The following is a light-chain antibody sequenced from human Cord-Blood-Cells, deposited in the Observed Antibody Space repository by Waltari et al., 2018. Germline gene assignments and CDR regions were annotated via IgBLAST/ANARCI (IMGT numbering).Light chain of an antibody. CDR1: SSAVGGYNH. Sequence: QSALPQPASVSGSPGQSITIPCTGTSSAVGGYNHVPRYQQPPGKAPKLMIYDVSTRPSGVSNRFSGSKSGNTASLTISGLQAEDEADYYCSSYTSSSTLKWVFGGGTKLTVL. V-gene: IGLV2-14*01. CDR2: DVS. CDR3: SSYTSSSTLKWV. J-gene: IGLJ3*02.